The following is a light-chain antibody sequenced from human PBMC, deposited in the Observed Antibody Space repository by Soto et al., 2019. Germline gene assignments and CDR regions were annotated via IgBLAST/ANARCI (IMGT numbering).Light chain of an antibody. V-gene: IGLV3-21*02. J-gene: IGLJ1*01. Sequence: SSALTQPPSVSVAPGETARITCGRNNIGSDTVHWYQQKPGQAPVVVVYDDSERPSGTPERISGSNSGDTATLTIRRVEAGDEADYYCLVWDSIGDNYVFGSGTKVTVL. CDR3: LVWDSIGDNYV. CDR1: NIGSDT. CDR2: DDS.